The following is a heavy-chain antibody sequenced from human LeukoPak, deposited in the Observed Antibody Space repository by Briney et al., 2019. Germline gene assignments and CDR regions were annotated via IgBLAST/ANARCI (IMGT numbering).Heavy chain of an antibody. CDR2: IYYSGST. V-gene: IGHV4-59*12. Sequence: SETLSLTCTVSGGSISSYYWSWIRHPPGKGLEWIGYIYYSGSTNYNPPLKSRVTISVDTSKNQFSLKLSSVTAADTAVYYCARDRYYDTSGRFEPWGQGTLVTVSS. D-gene: IGHD3-22*01. CDR1: GGSISSYY. CDR3: ARDRYYDTSGRFEP. J-gene: IGHJ5*02.